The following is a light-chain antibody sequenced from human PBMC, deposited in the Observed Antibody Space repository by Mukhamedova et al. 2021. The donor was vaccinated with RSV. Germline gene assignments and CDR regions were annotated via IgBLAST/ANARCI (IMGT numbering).Light chain of an antibody. J-gene: IGKJ2*01. CDR2: KAS. V-gene: IGKV1-5*03. CDR3: QHYSSYPYT. Sequence: WYQRRVHGKAPRLLIYKASTLENGVPSKFSGSVSGTEFTLTISSLQPDDVATYYCQHYSSYPYTFGQGTKVEIK.